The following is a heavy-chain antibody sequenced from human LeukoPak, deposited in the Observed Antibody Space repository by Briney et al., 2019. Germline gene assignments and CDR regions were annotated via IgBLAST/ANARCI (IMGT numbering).Heavy chain of an antibody. CDR2: IYHSGST. D-gene: IGHD3-22*01. CDR1: GYSISSGYY. Sequence: PSETLSLTCAVSGYSISSGYYWGWIRQPPGKGLEWIGSIYHSGSTYYNPSLKSRVTISVDTSKNQFSLKLSSVTAADTAVCYCARRGFDSNPFDYWGQGTLVTVSS. CDR3: ARRGFDSNPFDY. V-gene: IGHV4-38-2*01. J-gene: IGHJ4*02.